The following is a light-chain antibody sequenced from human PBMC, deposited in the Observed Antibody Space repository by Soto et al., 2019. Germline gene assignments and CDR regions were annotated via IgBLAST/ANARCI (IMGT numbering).Light chain of an antibody. CDR2: EGS. CDR3: CSYAGDSIYV. J-gene: IGLJ1*01. Sequence: QSALTQPASVSGSPGQSIAISCTGTSRDVGSYNLVSWYQQHPGKAPKVMIYEGSKRPSGVSDRFSGSKSGNTASLTISGLQADDEADYYCCSYAGDSIYVFGTGTKVTVL. V-gene: IGLV2-23*01. CDR1: SRDVGSYNL.